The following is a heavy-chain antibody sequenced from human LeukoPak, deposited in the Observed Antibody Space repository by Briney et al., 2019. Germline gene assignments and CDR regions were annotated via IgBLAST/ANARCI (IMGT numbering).Heavy chain of an antibody. CDR2: IKQDGSTK. V-gene: IGHV3-7*01. J-gene: IGHJ6*02. CDR1: GFTFSNYW. D-gene: IGHD3-3*01. Sequence: GGSLRLSCAASGFTFSNYWMSWVRQAPVKGLEWVANIKQDGSTKYYVDSVKGRFTISRDNAKNSLYLQMNSRRAEDTAVYHCAREEYKTDFWSGSSYYGMDVWGHGTTVTVSS. CDR3: AREEYKTDFWSGSSYYGMDV.